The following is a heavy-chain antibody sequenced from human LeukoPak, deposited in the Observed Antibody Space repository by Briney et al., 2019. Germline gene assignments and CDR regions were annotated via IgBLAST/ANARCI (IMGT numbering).Heavy chain of an antibody. CDR1: GGSFSGYY. J-gene: IGHJ4*02. V-gene: IGHV4-34*01. Sequence: PSETLSLTCAVYGGSFSGYYWSWIRQPPGKGLEWIGEINHSGSTNYNPSLRSRVTISVDTSKKQFSLKLSSVTAADTAVYYCVTYYFDSSGPKKNYWGQGTLVTVSS. CDR3: VTYYFDSSGPKKNY. CDR2: INHSGST. D-gene: IGHD3-22*01.